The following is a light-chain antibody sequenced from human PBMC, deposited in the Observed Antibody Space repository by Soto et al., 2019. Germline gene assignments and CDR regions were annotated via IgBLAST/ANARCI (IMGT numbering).Light chain of an antibody. CDR1: QSVSSY. V-gene: IGKV3-11*01. Sequence: EIVLTQSPATLSSSPGERATLSCRASQSVSSYLAWYQHKPGQAPRLLIYDASNRATGIPARFSGSGSGTDLALTISSLEPEDFEVYNCQRRTDWTPAVTFGQGTRLEIK. CDR3: QRRTDWTPAVT. CDR2: DAS. J-gene: IGKJ5*01.